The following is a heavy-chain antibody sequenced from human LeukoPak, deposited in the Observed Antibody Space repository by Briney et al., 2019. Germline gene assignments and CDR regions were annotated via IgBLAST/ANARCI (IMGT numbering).Heavy chain of an antibody. D-gene: IGHD1-1*01. CDR1: GFXFSSFA. CDR3: AKALGWNPYYFDY. V-gene: IGHV3-23*01. J-gene: IGHJ4*02. CDR2: ISGSGGGT. Sequence: GGSLRLSCAASGFXFSSFAMSWVRQAPGRGLEWVSTISGSGGGTYYADSVKGRFTISRDNSKNTLYLRMNSLRAEDTAVYYCAKALGWNPYYFDYWGQGTLVIVSS.